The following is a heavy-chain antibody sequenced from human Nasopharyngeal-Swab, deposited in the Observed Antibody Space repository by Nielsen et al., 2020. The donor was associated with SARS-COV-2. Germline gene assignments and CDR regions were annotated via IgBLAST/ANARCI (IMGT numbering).Heavy chain of an antibody. CDR1: GFTFSDYY. V-gene: IGHV3-11*04. CDR3: ARVGWWFHYYFDY. CDR2: IGVSGSTI. Sequence: GESLKISCAASGFTFSDYYMSWIRQAPGKGLEWVSYIGVSGSTIYYADSVRGRFTISRDNAKNSLYLQMNSLRAEDTAVYYCARVGWWFHYYFDYWGQGTLVTVSS. D-gene: IGHD2-15*01. J-gene: IGHJ4*02.